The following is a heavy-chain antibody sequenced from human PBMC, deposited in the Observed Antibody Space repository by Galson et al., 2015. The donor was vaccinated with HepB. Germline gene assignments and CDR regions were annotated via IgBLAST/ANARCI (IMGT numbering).Heavy chain of an antibody. CDR2: ISYDGSNK. J-gene: IGHJ4*02. V-gene: IGHV3-30*18. Sequence: SLRLSCAASGFTFSNHGMHWVRQAPGKGLEWVAVISYDGSNKYYADSVKGRFTISRDNSKNTLYLQMSSLRADDTAVYYCAKDLGWLLLPDCWGQRTLVTVSS. CDR1: GFTFSNHG. CDR3: AKDLGWLLLPDC. D-gene: IGHD3-22*01.